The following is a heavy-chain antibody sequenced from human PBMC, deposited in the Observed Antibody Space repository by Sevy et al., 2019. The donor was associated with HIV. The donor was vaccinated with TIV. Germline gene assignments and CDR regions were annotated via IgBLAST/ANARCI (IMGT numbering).Heavy chain of an antibody. CDR1: GFSFSQYS. V-gene: IGHV3-48*02. CDR2: ISGRSGTI. J-gene: IGHJ4*02. D-gene: IGHD3-22*01. Sequence: GGYLRLSCAASGFSFSQYSMNWVRQAPGKGLEWLSYISGRSGTIYYAGSVKGRFTISRDNAKNSVYLQMNSLRDEDSAVYYCARVVLYYDANYCDFWGQGALVTVSS. CDR3: ARVVLYYDANYCDF.